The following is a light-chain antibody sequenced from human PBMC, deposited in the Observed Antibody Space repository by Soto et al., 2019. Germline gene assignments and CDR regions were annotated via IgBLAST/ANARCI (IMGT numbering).Light chain of an antibody. CDR2: GAS. V-gene: IGKV3-20*01. Sequence: EIVLTQSTGTLSLSPGERATLSCRASQTVRTNYLAWFQHKPGQAPRLLIYGASSRATGIPDRFSGSGSGTDFTLTINRLEPEDFAVYFCQQYSDSPLTFGGGTKVEIK. CDR1: QTVRTNY. CDR3: QQYSDSPLT. J-gene: IGKJ4*01.